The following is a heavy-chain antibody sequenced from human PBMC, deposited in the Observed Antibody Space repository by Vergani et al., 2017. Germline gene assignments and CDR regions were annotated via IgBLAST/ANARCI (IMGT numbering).Heavy chain of an antibody. V-gene: IGHV4-39*07. J-gene: IGHJ6*02. Sequence: QVQLQESGPGLVKPSETLSLTCTVSNDSVSNTFYYWGWIRQPPGKGLEWIGSIYYSGSTYYNPSLGSRVTMSVDTSKSQFSLRLNSLTAADTAVYFCARVMYRDEASTGYRLEGMDIWGQGTTVTISS. CDR2: IYYSGST. D-gene: IGHD3-9*01. CDR3: ARVMYRDEASTGYRLEGMDI. CDR1: NDSVSNTFYY.